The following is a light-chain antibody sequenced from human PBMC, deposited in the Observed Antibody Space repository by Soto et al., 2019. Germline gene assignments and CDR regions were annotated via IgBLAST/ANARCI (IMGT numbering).Light chain of an antibody. CDR2: DVS. J-gene: IGLJ3*02. CDR1: SSDVGGYNY. Sequence: QSVLTQPASVSGSPGQSITISCTGTSSDVGGYNYVSWYQQHPGKAPKLMIYDVSNRPSGVSNRFSGSKSGNTASLTIFGLQAEDEADYYCSSYTSSSTLEVFGGGTKLTVL. V-gene: IGLV2-14*01. CDR3: SSYTSSSTLEV.